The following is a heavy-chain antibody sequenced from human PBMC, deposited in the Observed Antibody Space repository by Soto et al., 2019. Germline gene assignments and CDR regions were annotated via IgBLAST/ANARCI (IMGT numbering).Heavy chain of an antibody. CDR2: ISVYNGNT. Sequence: GASVKVFCKASGGTFSSYAISWVRQAPGQGLEWMGWISVYNGNTNYAQKLQGRVTMTTDTSTSTAYMELRSLRSDDTAVYYCARGWIQLWDYYYGMDVWAQGTTVTVSS. CDR1: GGTFSSYA. V-gene: IGHV1-18*01. CDR3: ARGWIQLWDYYYGMDV. J-gene: IGHJ6*02. D-gene: IGHD5-18*01.